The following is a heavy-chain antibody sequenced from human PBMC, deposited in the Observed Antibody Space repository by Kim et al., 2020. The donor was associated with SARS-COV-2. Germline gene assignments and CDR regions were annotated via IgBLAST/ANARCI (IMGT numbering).Heavy chain of an antibody. CDR2: VNQDESER. D-gene: IGHD2-15*01. CDR1: GFTFSDYW. Sequence: GGSLRLSCTGSGFTFSDYWMTWIRQAPGKGPEFVANVNQDESERYYAASVKGRFIISRDNTKNSLYLEMNSLRVDDTHVYFCARDGRYCSGARCRDYGLDVWGQGTTVTVS. CDR3: ARDGRYCSGARCRDYGLDV. J-gene: IGHJ6*02. V-gene: IGHV3-7*01.